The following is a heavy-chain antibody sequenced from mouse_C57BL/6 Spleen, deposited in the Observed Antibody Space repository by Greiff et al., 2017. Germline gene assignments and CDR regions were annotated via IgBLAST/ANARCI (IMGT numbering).Heavy chain of an antibody. Sequence: VQLQQPGAELVKPGASVKMSCKASGYTFTSYWITWVKQRPGQGLEWIGDIYPGSGSTNYNEKFKSKATLTVDTSSSTAYMQLSSLTSEDSAVYYCARLETAQAHFDYWGQGTTLTVSS. D-gene: IGHD3-2*02. J-gene: IGHJ2*01. V-gene: IGHV1-55*01. CDR1: GYTFTSYW. CDR3: ARLETAQAHFDY. CDR2: IYPGSGST.